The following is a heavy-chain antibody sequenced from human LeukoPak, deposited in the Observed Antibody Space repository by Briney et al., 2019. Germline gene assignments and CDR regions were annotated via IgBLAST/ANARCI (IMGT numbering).Heavy chain of an antibody. Sequence: GGSLRLSCAASGFTFSSYSMNWVRQAPGKGLEWVANIKKDGSEKYYVDSVKGRFTISRDNTKNSLYLQMDSLRAEDTAVYYCARISTAVAGADYWGQGTLVTVSS. CDR1: GFTFSSYS. CDR2: IKKDGSEK. CDR3: ARISTAVAGADY. V-gene: IGHV3-7*01. D-gene: IGHD6-19*01. J-gene: IGHJ4*02.